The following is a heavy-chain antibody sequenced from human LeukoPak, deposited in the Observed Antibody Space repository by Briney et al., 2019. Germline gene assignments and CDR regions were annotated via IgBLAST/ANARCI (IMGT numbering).Heavy chain of an antibody. D-gene: IGHD6-13*01. CDR1: GFTFSSYS. V-gene: IGHV3-48*04. CDR3: ARVLGYSSNWPFDY. CDR2: ISGSGSTI. J-gene: IGHJ4*02. Sequence: PGGSLRLSCAASGFTFSSYSMNWVRQAPGKGLEWVSYISGSGSTIYYADSVKGRFTISRDNAKNSLYLQMNSLRAEDTAVYYCARVLGYSSNWPFDYWGQGTLV.